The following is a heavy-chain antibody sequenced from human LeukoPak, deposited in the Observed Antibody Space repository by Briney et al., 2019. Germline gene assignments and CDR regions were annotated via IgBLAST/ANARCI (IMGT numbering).Heavy chain of an antibody. CDR2: IRYDGSKK. J-gene: IGHJ4*02. D-gene: IGHD4/OR15-4a*01. CDR1: GFTFSNYG. V-gene: IGHV3-30*02. Sequence: PGGSLRPSCAASGFTFSNYGMHWVRQAPGKGLEWVAFIRYDGSKKYYVDSVKGRFTISRDNSKNTLYLQMNSLRAEDTAVYYCARRAGAYSHPYDYWGQGTLVTVSS. CDR3: ARRAGAYSHPYDY.